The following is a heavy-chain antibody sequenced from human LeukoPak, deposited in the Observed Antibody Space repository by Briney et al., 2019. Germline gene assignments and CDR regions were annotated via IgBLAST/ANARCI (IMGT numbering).Heavy chain of an antibody. CDR2: IRSKAYGGTT. J-gene: IGHJ6*02. CDR1: GFTSGDYA. V-gene: IGHV3-49*04. Sequence: PGGSLRLSCTASGFTSGDYAISWVRQAPGKGREWVGFIRSKAYGGTTEYAAPVKGRFTISRDDSKSIAYLQMNSLKTEDTAVYYCTRMNYYYGMDVWGQGTTVTVSS. CDR3: TRMNYYYGMDV.